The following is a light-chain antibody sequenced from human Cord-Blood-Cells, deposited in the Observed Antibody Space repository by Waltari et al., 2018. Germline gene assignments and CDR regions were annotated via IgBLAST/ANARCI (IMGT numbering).Light chain of an antibody. V-gene: IGKV1-39*01. CDR3: QQSYSTPFT. CDR1: QSISSY. J-gene: IGKJ3*01. Sequence: DIQMIQSPSSLSASVGDRVTITCRARQSISSYLNWYQQKPGKAPKLLIYAASSLQSGVPSRFSGSGSGTDFTLTISSLQPEDFATYYCQQSYSTPFTFGPGTKVDIK. CDR2: AAS.